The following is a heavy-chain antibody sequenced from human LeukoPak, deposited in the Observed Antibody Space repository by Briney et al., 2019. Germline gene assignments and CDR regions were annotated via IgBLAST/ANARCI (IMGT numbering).Heavy chain of an antibody. CDR2: IYPGDSDT. Sequence: GESLKISCKGPGYSFTSYWIGWVRQMPGKGLEWMGIIYPGDSDTRYSPSFQGQVSISADKSISTAYLEWSSLKASDTAMYYCARYVATTENYFDYWGQGTLVTVSS. CDR1: GYSFTSYW. V-gene: IGHV5-51*01. CDR3: ARYVATTENYFDY. D-gene: IGHD5-12*01. J-gene: IGHJ4*02.